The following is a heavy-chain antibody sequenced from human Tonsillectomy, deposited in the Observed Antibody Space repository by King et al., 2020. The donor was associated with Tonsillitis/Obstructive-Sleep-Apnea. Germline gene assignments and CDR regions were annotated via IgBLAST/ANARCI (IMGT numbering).Heavy chain of an antibody. J-gene: IGHJ6*02. CDR2: ISNDGSNK. CDR3: AKDLSFWNGSYYLYYGMDF. D-gene: IGHD3-3*01. V-gene: IGHV3-30*18. CDR1: GFTFSSYG. Sequence: VQLVESGGGVVQPGRSLRLSCAASGFTFSSYGMNWVRQAPGKGLEWVAVISNDGSNKYYADSVKGRFTISRDNSKNTLFLQMNGLRGRDTAVYYCAKDLSFWNGSYYLYYGMDFWGQGTTVTVSS.